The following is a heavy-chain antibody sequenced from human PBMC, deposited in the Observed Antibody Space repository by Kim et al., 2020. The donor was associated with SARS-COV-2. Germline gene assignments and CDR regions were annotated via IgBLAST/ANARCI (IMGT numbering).Heavy chain of an antibody. CDR1: GYSFTSYW. Sequence: GESLKISCKGSGYSFTSYWIGWVRQMPGKGLEWMGIIYPGDSDTRYSPSFQGQVTISADKSISTAYLQWSSLKASDTAMYYCARLGDVGALWFGELFGWGMDVWGQGTTVTVSS. CDR3: ARLGDVGALWFGELFGWGMDV. D-gene: IGHD3-10*01. J-gene: IGHJ6*02. V-gene: IGHV5-51*01. CDR2: IYPGDSDT.